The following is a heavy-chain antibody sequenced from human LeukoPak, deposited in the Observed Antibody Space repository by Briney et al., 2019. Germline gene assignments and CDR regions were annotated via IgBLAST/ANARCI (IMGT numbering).Heavy chain of an antibody. V-gene: IGHV3-30*04. CDR2: ISYDGSNK. D-gene: IGHD3-22*01. J-gene: IGHJ6*02. Sequence: GGSLRLSCAASGFTFSSYAMHWVRQAPGKGLEWVAAISYDGSNKYYADSVKGRFTISRDNSKNTLYLQMNSLRAEDTAVYYCARDPQADSSGYYWYYYYYGMDVWGQGTTVTVSS. CDR3: ARDPQADSSGYYWYYYYYGMDV. CDR1: GFTFSSYA.